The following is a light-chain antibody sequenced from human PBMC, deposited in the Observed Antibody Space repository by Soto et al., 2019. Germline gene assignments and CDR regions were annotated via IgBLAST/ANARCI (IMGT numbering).Light chain of an antibody. CDR1: SGDIGSYNR. CDR2: EVS. V-gene: IGLV2-8*01. J-gene: IGLJ2*01. CDR3: SSFAGSPVV. Sequence: QSVLTQPASVSGSPGQSITISCTGTSGDIGSYNRVSWYQQHPGKAPKLIIYEVSKRPSGVPDRFSGSRSGNTASLTVSGLQAEDEADYYCSSFAGSPVVFGGGTKLTVL.